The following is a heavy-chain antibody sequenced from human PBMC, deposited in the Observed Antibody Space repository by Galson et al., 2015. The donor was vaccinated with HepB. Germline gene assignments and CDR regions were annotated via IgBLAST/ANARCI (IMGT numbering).Heavy chain of an antibody. Sequence: SVKVSCKASGGTFSSYAISWVRQAPGQGLEWMGGIIPIFGTANYAQKFQGRVTITADESTSTAYMELSSLRSEDTAVYYCARVIVVPAAISGGYWYFDLWAVAPWSLSPQ. J-gene: IGHJ2*01. D-gene: IGHD2-2*02. V-gene: IGHV1-69*13. CDR2: IIPIFGTA. CDR3: ARVIVVPAAISGGYWYFDL. CDR1: GGTFSSYA.